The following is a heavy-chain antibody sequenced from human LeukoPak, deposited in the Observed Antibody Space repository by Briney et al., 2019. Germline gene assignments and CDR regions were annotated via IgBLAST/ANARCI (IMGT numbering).Heavy chain of an antibody. CDR3: AKTLYQLLRNPLDY. Sequence: GGSLRLSCAASGFTVSSNYMSWVRQAPGKGLEWVSVIYSGGSTYYADSVKGRFTISRDNSKNSLYLQMNSLRTEDTALYYCAKTLYQLLRNPLDYWGQGTLVTVSS. CDR1: GFTVSSNY. V-gene: IGHV3-53*05. J-gene: IGHJ4*02. D-gene: IGHD2-2*01. CDR2: IYSGGST.